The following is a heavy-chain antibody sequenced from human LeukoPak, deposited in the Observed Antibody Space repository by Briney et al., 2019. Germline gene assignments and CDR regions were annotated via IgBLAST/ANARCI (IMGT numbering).Heavy chain of an antibody. D-gene: IGHD3-3*01. CDR3: AKDSSPAYYDFWSGYPGYFDY. CDR1: GFTFSSYA. CDR2: ISGSGGST. Sequence: GGSLRLSCAASGFTFSSYAMSWVRQAPGKGLEWVSAISGSGGSTYYADSVKGRFTISRDNSKNTLYLQMNSLRAEDTAVYYCAKDSSPAYYDFWSGYPGYFDYWGQGTLVTVSS. J-gene: IGHJ4*02. V-gene: IGHV3-23*01.